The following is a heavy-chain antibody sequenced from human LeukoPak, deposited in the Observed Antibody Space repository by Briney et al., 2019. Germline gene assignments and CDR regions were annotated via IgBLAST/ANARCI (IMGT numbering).Heavy chain of an antibody. D-gene: IGHD1-14*01. CDR3: AREESEGFDY. CDR1: GFTFDDYA. J-gene: IGHJ4*02. V-gene: IGHV3-9*01. Sequence: GGSLRLSCAASGFTFDDYAMHWVRQAPGKGLEWVSGISWNSGSIGYADSVKGRFTISRDNAKNSLYLQMNSLRAEDTAVYYCAREESEGFDYWGQGTLVTVSS. CDR2: ISWNSGSI.